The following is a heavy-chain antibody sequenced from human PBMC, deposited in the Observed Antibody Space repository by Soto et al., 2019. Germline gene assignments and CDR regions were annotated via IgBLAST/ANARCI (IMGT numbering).Heavy chain of an antibody. CDR3: ARRSNSGWFFDY. V-gene: IGHV4-39*01. J-gene: IGHJ4*02. Sequence: PSETLSLTCTVSGGSISSSSYYWGWIRQPPGKGLEWIGTIYYGGSTSYNPSLKSRVIISVDTSKNQFSLKLSSVTAADTALYYCARRSNSGWFFDYWGQGTLVTVSS. D-gene: IGHD6-13*01. CDR2: IYYGGST. CDR1: GGSISSSSYY.